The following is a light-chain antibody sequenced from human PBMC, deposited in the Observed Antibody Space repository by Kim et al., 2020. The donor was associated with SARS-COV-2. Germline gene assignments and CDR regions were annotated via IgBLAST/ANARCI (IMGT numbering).Light chain of an antibody. V-gene: IGKV1-16*02. CDR2: AAS. J-gene: IGKJ4*01. Sequence: DIRMTQSPPSMSAYVGDRVTITCRASQGIGNHLTWFQQKPGKAPKTLISAASNLQSGVSSKFSGSGYGTDFTLTINNLQPEDSATYYCQQHHDYPLAFGGGTKVEI. CDR3: QQHHDYPLA. CDR1: QGIGNH.